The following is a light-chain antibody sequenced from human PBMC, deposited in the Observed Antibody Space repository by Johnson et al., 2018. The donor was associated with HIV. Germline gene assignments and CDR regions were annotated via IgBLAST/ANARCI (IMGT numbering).Light chain of an antibody. CDR2: END. Sequence: SVLTQPPSVSAAPGQKVTISCSGSSSNIGNNYVSWFQQLPGTAPKLLICENDKRPSGIPDRFSGSKSGTSATLGITGLQTGDEADYYCGTWDSSLSFYVFGTGTKVTVL. J-gene: IGLJ1*01. CDR1: SSNIGNNY. CDR3: GTWDSSLSFYV. V-gene: IGLV1-51*02.